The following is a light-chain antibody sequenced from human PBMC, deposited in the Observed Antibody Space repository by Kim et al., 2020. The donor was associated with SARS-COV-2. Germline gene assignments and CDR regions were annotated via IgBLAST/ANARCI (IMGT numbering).Light chain of an antibody. CDR1: QSVRSW. V-gene: IGKV1-12*01. CDR2: SAS. CDR3: QQAHRFPLT. J-gene: IGKJ4*01. Sequence: ASVGDRVTITCRASQSVRSWLAWYQQKPGKTPTRLMYSASSLESGVPSRFSGSGFGTDFTLTISSLQPEDVATYFCQQAHRFPLTFGGGTKVDIK.